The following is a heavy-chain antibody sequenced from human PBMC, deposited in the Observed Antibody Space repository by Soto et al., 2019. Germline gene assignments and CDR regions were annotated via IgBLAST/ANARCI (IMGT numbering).Heavy chain of an antibody. D-gene: IGHD1-26*01. CDR3: VSGATGDY. CDR1: GYSFTSYG. Sequence: QVQLVQSGAEVKKPGASVKVSCKASGYSFTSYGISWVRQAPGQGLEWMGWISAYNGDTNYAQKLQARVTLTRDTSTSTAYMELRSLRSDDKAVYYCVSGATGDYWGQGTLVPLSS. CDR2: ISAYNGDT. J-gene: IGHJ4*02. V-gene: IGHV1-18*01.